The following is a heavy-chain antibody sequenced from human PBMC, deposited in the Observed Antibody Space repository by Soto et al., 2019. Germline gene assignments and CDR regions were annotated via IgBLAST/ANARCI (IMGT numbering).Heavy chain of an antibody. CDR3: ARDRRFLDWIDY. CDR1: GFTFTSYG. V-gene: IGHV3-33*01. J-gene: IGHJ4*02. D-gene: IGHD3-3*01. Sequence: QMHLVESGGGVVQPGRSLTLSCVASGFTFTSYGIHWVRQDPGKGLEWVAVIWYDGSNKYYGDSVKGRFSISRDNSKKPVYLQMHSLIAEHTAVYYSARDRRFLDWIDYWGQGTLVSGSS. CDR2: IWYDGSNK.